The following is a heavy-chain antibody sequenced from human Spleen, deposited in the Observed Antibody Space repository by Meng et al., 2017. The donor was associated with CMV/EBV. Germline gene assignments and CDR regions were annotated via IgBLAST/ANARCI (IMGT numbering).Heavy chain of an antibody. J-gene: IGHJ4*02. CDR3: ARPTSRWLQRYFDY. Sequence: ASVKVSCKASGYTFTTYYMHWVRQAPGQGLEWMGIINPNDGSTSYAQKFQGRVTMTRDTSTSSVYMELSRLRSDDTAVYYCARPTSRWLQRYFDYWGQGTLVTVSS. D-gene: IGHD5-24*01. V-gene: IGHV1-46*01. CDR2: INPNDGST. CDR1: GYTFTTYY.